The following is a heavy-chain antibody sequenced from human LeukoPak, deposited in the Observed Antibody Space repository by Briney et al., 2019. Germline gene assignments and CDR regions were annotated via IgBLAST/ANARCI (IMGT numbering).Heavy chain of an antibody. D-gene: IGHD3-10*01. CDR2: INHSGGT. Sequence: SETLSLTCGVYGGSFSGYYWSWIRQPPGKGLEWIGEINHSGGTNYNPSLKSRVTISVDTSKNQFSLKLSSATAADMAVYYCARGLRVSYGMDVWGQGTTVTVSS. J-gene: IGHJ6*02. CDR1: GGSFSGYY. V-gene: IGHV4-34*01. CDR3: ARGLRVSYGMDV.